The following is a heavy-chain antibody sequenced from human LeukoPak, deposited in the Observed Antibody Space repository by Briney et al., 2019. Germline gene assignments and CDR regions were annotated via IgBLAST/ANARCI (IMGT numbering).Heavy chain of an antibody. CDR2: INHSGST. J-gene: IGHJ4*02. CDR3: ARRGQDFDY. CDR1: GGSFSGYY. Sequence: SETLSLTCAVYGGSFSGYYWSWIRQPPGKGLEWIGEINHSGSTNYNPSLKSRVTISVDTSKNQFSLKLSSVTAADTAVYYCARRGQDFDYWGQGTLFTVSS. V-gene: IGHV4-34*01.